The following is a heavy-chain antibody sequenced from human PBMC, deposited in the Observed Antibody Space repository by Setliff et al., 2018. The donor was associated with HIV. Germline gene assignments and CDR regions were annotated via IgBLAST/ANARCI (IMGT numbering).Heavy chain of an antibody. CDR1: GYIFTNYY. CDR2: INPSGDAT. Sequence: ASVKVSCKASGYIFTNYYMHWVRQAPGQGLEWMGIINPSGDATTYAQKFQGRVIMTRDTSTNTLYMELSNLRSDDTAVYYCARDLKEDSSSDVIGLSSDTFDIWGQGTMVTVSS. CDR3: ARDLKEDSSSDVIGLSSDTFDI. V-gene: IGHV1-46*01. J-gene: IGHJ3*02. D-gene: IGHD5-12*01.